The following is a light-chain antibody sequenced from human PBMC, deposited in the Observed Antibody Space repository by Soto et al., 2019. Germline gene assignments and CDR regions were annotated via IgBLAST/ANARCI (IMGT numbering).Light chain of an antibody. J-gene: IGLJ2*01. CDR2: SNN. Sequence: QSVLTQSPSASGTPGQRVTISCSGSSSNIGSNTVNWYQQLPGTAPKLLIYSNNQRPSGVPDRFSGSKSGTSASLAISGLQSEDEADYYCAAWDDSLYVVFGGGTKVTVL. V-gene: IGLV1-44*01. CDR3: AAWDDSLYVV. CDR1: SSNIGSNT.